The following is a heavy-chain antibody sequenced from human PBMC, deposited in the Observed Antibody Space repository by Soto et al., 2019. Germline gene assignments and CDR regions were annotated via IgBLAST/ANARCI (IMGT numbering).Heavy chain of an antibody. D-gene: IGHD3-3*01. CDR2: IKQDGSEK. J-gene: IGHJ4*02. V-gene: IGHV3-7*01. CDR3: ARDRLVDNYDFWSGYYTGILDY. CDR1: GFTFSSYW. Sequence: GGSLRLSCAASGFTFSSYWMSWVRQAPGKGLEWVANIKQDGSEKYYVDSVKGRFTISRDNAKNSLYLQMNSLRAEDTAVYYCARDRLVDNYDFWSGYYTGILDYWGQGTLVTVSS.